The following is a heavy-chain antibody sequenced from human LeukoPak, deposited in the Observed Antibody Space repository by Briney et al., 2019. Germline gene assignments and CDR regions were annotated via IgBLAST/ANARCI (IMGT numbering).Heavy chain of an antibody. CDR1: GASISSGGYY. J-gene: IGHJ4*02. V-gene: IGHV4-31*03. CDR2: ISYSGSP. CDR3: ARGPTTVSRRLDY. D-gene: IGHD4-17*01. Sequence: SETLSLTCTVSGASISSGGYYWSWIRQHPGKGLEWIGYISYSGSPYYNPSLKSRVTISVDTSRNQFSLKLSSVTAADTAVYYCARGPTTVSRRLDYWGQGTLVTVSS.